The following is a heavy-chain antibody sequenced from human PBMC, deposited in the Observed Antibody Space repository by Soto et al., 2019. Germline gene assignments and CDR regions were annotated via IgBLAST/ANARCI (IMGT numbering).Heavy chain of an antibody. D-gene: IGHD2-15*01. CDR3: ARDSYCSGGSCVDY. Sequence: QVQLQESGPGLVKPSQTLSLTCTVSGGSISSGGYYWSWIRQHPGKGLEWIGYIYYSGSTYYNPSLKSRVTXXVXTXXNQCSLKLSSVTAADTAVYYCARDSYCSGGSCVDYWGQGTLVTVSS. J-gene: IGHJ4*02. CDR2: IYYSGST. V-gene: IGHV4-31*03. CDR1: GGSISSGGYY.